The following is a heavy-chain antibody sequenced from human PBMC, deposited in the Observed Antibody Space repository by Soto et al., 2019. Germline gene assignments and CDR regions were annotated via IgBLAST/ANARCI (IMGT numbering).Heavy chain of an antibody. CDR3: AKGMAILHNYYAMDV. J-gene: IGHJ6*02. V-gene: IGHV3-23*01. CDR2: ISGSSGSI. CDR1: GFTFSSYS. Sequence: EVQLLESGGGLVQPGGSLRLSCAASGFTFSSYSMSWVRQAPGKGLEWVLLISGSSGSIYYADSVKGRFTISRDKSKNTLYLHMTTLRAEDTAVYYCAKGMAILHNYYAMDVWGQGTTVTVSS. D-gene: IGHD3-3*01.